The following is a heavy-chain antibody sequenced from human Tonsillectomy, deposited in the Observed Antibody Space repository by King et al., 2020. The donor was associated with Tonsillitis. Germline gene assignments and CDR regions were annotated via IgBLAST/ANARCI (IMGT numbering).Heavy chain of an antibody. D-gene: IGHD2-15*01. V-gene: IGHV5-51*01. J-gene: IGHJ4*02. CDR3: ATLYCSGGSCYHTFFDY. CDR2: IYPGDSDT. Sequence: VQLVESGAEVKKPGESLKISCKGSGYSFTSYWIGWVRQMPGKGLEWMGIIYPGDSDTRYSPSFQGQVTISADKSISTPYLQWSSLKASDTAMYYCATLYCSGGSCYHTFFDYWGQGALVTVSS. CDR1: GYSFTSYW.